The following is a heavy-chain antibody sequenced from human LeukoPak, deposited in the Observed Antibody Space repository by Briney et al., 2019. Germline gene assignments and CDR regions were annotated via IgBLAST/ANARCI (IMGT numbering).Heavy chain of an antibody. J-gene: IGHJ6*02. CDR3: ARAWFGELSRYYYYYGMDV. V-gene: IGHV1-18*01. CDR2: ISAYNGNT. Sequence: GASVKVSCKASGYTFTSYGISWVRQAPGHGLEWMGWISAYNGNTNYAQKLQGRVTMTTDTSTSTAYMELRSLRSDDTAVYYCARAWFGELSRYYYYYGMDVWGQGTTVTVSS. D-gene: IGHD3-10*01. CDR1: GYTFTSYG.